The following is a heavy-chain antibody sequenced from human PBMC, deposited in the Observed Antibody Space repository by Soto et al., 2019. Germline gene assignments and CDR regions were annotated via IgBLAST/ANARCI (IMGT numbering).Heavy chain of an antibody. CDR1: GGSFSGYY. V-gene: IGHV4-34*01. CDR3: ARTTVVTPSAFDI. D-gene: IGHD4-17*01. J-gene: IGHJ3*02. Sequence: QVQLQQWGAGLLKPSETLSLTCAVYGGSFSGYYWSWIRQPPGKGLEWIGEINHSGSTNYNPSLKSRVTISVDTSKNQFSLKLRSVTAADTAVYYCARTTVVTPSAFDIWGQGTMVTVSS. CDR2: INHSGST.